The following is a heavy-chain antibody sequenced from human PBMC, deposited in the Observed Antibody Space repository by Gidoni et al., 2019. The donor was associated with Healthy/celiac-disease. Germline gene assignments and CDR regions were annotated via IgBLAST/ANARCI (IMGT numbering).Heavy chain of an antibody. D-gene: IGHD2-2*02. CDR2: IKQDGIEK. Sequence: EVQLVESGGGLVQPGGSLRLSCAASGFTFSSYWMSWVRQAPGKGLEWVANIKQDGIEKYYVDSVKGRFTISRDNAKNSLYLQMNSLRAEDTAVYYCASTPGYCSSTSCYRYFDYWGQGTLVTVSS. CDR1: GFTFSSYW. V-gene: IGHV3-7*03. J-gene: IGHJ4*02. CDR3: ASTPGYCSSTSCYRYFDY.